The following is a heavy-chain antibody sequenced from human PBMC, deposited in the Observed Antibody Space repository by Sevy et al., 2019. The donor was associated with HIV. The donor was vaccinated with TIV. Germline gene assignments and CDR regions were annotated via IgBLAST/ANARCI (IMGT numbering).Heavy chain of an antibody. V-gene: IGHV1-69*13. J-gene: IGHJ5*02. Sequence: ASVKVSCKASGGTFSSYAISWVRQAPGQGLEWMGGIIPIFGTANYAQKFQGRVTITADESTRTAYMELSSLRSEDTAVYYCARDAPGYCSSTSCYTRLSLYNWFDPWGQGTLVTVSS. D-gene: IGHD2-2*02. CDR3: ARDAPGYCSSTSCYTRLSLYNWFDP. CDR1: GGTFSSYA. CDR2: IIPIFGTA.